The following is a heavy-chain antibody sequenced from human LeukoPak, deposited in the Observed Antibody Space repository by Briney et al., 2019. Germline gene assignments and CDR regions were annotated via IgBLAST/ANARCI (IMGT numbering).Heavy chain of an antibody. D-gene: IGHD5-24*01. CDR1: GGTFSSYA. CDR2: IIPIFGIA. J-gene: IGHJ4*02. Sequence: SVKVSCKASGGTFSSYAISWVRQAPGQGLEWMGRIIPIFGIANYAQKFQGRVTITADKSTSTASMELSSLRSEDTAVYYCASSDGYNLSELDYWGQGTLVTVSS. CDR3: ASSDGYNLSELDY. V-gene: IGHV1-69*04.